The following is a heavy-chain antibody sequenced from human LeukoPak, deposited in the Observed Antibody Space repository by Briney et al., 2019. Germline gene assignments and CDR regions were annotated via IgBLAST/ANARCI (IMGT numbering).Heavy chain of an antibody. V-gene: IGHV4-61*02. J-gene: IGHJ4*02. Sequence: SQTLSLTCTVSGGSISSGSYYWSWIRQPAGKGLEWIGRVYTSGSTNYNPSLKSRVTISVDTSKSQFSLKLSSVTAADTAVYYCARVSSEWLVPDYWGQGTLVTVSS. CDR2: VYTSGST. D-gene: IGHD6-19*01. CDR1: GGSISSGSYY. CDR3: ARVSSEWLVPDY.